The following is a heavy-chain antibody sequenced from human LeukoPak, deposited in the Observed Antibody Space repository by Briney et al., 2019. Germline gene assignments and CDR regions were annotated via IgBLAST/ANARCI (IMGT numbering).Heavy chain of an antibody. V-gene: IGHV3-23*01. D-gene: IGHD4-17*01. CDR3: AKDYRLRGNAFDI. CDR2: ISGSGGST. J-gene: IGHJ3*02. Sequence: GGSLRLSCAASGFTFSSYGMSWVRQAPGKGLEWVSAISGSGGSTYYADSVKGRSTISRDNSKNTLYLQMNSLRAEDTAVYYCAKDYRLRGNAFDIWGQGTMVTVSS. CDR1: GFTFSSYG.